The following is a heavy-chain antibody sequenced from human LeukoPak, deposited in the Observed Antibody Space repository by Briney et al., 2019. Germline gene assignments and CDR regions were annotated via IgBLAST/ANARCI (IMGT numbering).Heavy chain of an antibody. J-gene: IGHJ4*02. V-gene: IGHV4-34*01. CDR1: GGSFSGYY. D-gene: IGHD3-9*01. CDR3: ARGGDRHFDWLLNARTNFDY. Sequence: RPSETLSLTCAVYGGSFSGYYWSWIRQPPGKGLEWIGEINHSGSTNYNPSLKSRVTISVDTSKNQFSLKLSSVTAADTAVYYCARGGDRHFDWLLNARTNFDYWGQGTLVTVSS. CDR2: INHSGST.